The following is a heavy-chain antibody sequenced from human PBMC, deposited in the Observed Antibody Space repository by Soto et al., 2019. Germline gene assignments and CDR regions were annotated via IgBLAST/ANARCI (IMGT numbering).Heavy chain of an antibody. D-gene: IGHD3-22*01. J-gene: IGHJ4*02. Sequence: KFQGRVTITRDTSASTAYMELSSLRSEDTAVYYCARRYYDSSGYYAWLDYWGQGTLVTVS. CDR3: ARRYYDSSGYYAWLDY. V-gene: IGHV1-3*01.